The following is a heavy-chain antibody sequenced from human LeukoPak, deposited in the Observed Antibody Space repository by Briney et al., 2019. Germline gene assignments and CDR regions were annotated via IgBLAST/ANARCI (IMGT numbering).Heavy chain of an antibody. CDR2: ISPNSGGT. J-gene: IGHJ6*03. Sequence: ASVKVSCKASGYTFTGYYIHWVRQAPGQGLEWMGWISPNSGGTNYAQKFQGRVTMTRDTSISTAYMELSRLRSDDTAVYYCAREGLPRAYSNYYYYYMDVWGKGTTVTVSS. CDR1: GYTFTGYY. CDR3: AREGLPRAYSNYYYYYMDV. V-gene: IGHV1-2*02. D-gene: IGHD4-11*01.